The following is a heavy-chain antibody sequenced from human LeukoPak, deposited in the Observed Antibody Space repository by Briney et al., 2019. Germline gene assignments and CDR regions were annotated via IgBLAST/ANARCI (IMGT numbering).Heavy chain of an antibody. J-gene: IGHJ4*02. Sequence: SGGSLRLSCAASGFTFSDYWMHWVRQAPGKGLVWVSRMNSDGSSTSYADSVKGRFTISRDNAKNTLYLQMNSLRAEDTAVYYCAREVYSSGWPSSYYFEYWGQGTLVTVSS. D-gene: IGHD6-19*01. CDR1: GFTFSDYW. CDR2: MNSDGSST. V-gene: IGHV3-74*01. CDR3: AREVYSSGWPSSYYFEY.